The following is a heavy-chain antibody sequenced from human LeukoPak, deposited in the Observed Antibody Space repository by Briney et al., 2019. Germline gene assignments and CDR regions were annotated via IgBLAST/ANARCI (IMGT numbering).Heavy chain of an antibody. D-gene: IGHD5-24*01. V-gene: IGHV3-30*18. CDR1: GFTFSSYG. CDR3: AKVRDNYYYYGMDV. J-gene: IGHJ6*02. CDR2: ISYDGSNK. Sequence: KAGGSLRLSCAASGFTFSSYGMHWVRQAPGKGLEWVAVISYDGSNKYYADSVKGRFTISRDNSKNTLYLQMNSLRAEDTAVYYCAKVRDNYYYYGMDVWGQGTTVTVSS.